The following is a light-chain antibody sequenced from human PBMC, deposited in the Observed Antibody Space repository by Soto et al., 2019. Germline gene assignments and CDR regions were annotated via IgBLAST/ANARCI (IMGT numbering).Light chain of an antibody. Sequence: IGLTQSPGTLSLSPGERATLYCRSSESVYESQLAWYQQKAGQAPRLLIYAISSRAAGIPDRFSGSGSGTDFTLTITRVEPEDFAMYFCQQYGSSRWTFAQGTKVAIK. CDR3: QQYGSSRWT. CDR1: ESVYESQ. V-gene: IGKV3-20*01. J-gene: IGKJ1*01. CDR2: AIS.